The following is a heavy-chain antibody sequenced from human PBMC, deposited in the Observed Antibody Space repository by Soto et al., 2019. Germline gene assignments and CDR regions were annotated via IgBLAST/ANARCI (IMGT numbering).Heavy chain of an antibody. CDR3: ARAFQGYCSGGSCYSYYYYYGMDV. CDR1: GFTFSSYA. J-gene: IGHJ6*02. CDR2: ISYDGSNK. V-gene: IGHV3-30-3*01. Sequence: GGSLRLSCAASGFTFSSYAMHWVRQAPGKGLEWVAVISYDGSNKYYADSVKGRFTISRDNSKNTLYLQMNSLRAEDTAVYYCARAFQGYCSGGSCYSYYYYYGMDVWGQGTTVTVSS. D-gene: IGHD2-15*01.